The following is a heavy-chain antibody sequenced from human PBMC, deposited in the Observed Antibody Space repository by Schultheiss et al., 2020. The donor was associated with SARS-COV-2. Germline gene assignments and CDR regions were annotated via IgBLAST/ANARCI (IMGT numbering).Heavy chain of an antibody. CDR2: IYYSGST. J-gene: IGHJ6*03. D-gene: IGHD3-10*01. V-gene: IGHV4-61*05. CDR3: AREFTMVRGVIRYYYYYMDV. CDR1: GGSISSSSYY. Sequence: SETLSLTCTVSGGSISSSSYYWGWIRQPPGKGLEWIGYIYYSGSTNYNPSLKSRVTMSVDTSKNQFSLKLSSVTAADTAVYYCAREFTMVRGVIRYYYYYMDVWGKGTTVTVSS.